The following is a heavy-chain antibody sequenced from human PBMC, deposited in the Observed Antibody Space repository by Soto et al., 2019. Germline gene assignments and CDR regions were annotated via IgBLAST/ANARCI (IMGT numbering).Heavy chain of an antibody. V-gene: IGHV1-8*01. CDR1: GYTFTSYD. CDR3: ASAYYVFWSGYWAYYYYGMDV. Sequence: QVKLVQSGAEVKKPGASVKVSCKSSGYTFTSYDINWGRQATGQGLERMGWMNPNSGNTGYAQKFQGRVTMTRNTYISTAYMELSSLRSEDTAVYYCASAYYVFWSGYWAYYYYGMDVWCQGTTVTVSS. J-gene: IGHJ6*02. CDR2: MNPNSGNT. D-gene: IGHD3-3*01.